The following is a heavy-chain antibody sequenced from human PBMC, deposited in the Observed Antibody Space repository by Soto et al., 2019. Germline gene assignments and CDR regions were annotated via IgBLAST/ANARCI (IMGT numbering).Heavy chain of an antibody. V-gene: IGHV1-18*01. D-gene: IGHD3-3*01. CDR1: GYTFTSYG. CDR2: ISAYNGNT. J-gene: IGHJ4*02. Sequence: QVQLVQSGAEVKKPGASVKVSCKASGYTFTSYGISWVRQAPGQGLEWMGWISAYNGNTNYAQKVQGRVTMTTDTSPCTAYMELRSMRSDDTAVHYFAGALGRREWLLFGCWGQGTLVTVSS. CDR3: AGALGRREWLLFGC.